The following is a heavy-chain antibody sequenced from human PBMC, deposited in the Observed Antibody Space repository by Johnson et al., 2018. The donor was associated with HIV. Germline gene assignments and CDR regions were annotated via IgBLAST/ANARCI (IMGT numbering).Heavy chain of an antibody. CDR2: IWYDGSNK. CDR1: GFTFSSYG. Sequence: QVQLVESGGGVVQPGRSLRLSCAASGFTFSSYGMHWVRQAPGKGLEWVAVIWYDGSNKYYADSVKGRFTISRDNANNSLYLQMNSLRAEDTAFYYCARDKWATNWGGAFAIWGQGTMVTVSS. CDR3: ARDKWATNWGGAFAI. V-gene: IGHV3-33*01. J-gene: IGHJ3*02. D-gene: IGHD7-27*01.